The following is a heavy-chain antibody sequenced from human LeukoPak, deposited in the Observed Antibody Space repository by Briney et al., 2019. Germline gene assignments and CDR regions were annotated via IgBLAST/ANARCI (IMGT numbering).Heavy chain of an antibody. CDR2: ISSDGGST. CDR1: GFSFNNYI. V-gene: IGHV3-64*01. J-gene: IGHJ4*02. CDR3: ARGRISSGWYCAY. Sequence: PGGSLRLSCAASGFSFNNYIMHWARQPPGRGLEFVSAISSDGGSTYYANSVKGRFAISRDNSKNTLYLQMGSRRAEDMAVYYCARGRISSGWYCAYWGQGTLVTVSS. D-gene: IGHD6-19*01.